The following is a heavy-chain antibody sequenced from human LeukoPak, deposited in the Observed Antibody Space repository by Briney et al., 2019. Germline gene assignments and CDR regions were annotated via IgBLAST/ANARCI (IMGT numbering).Heavy chain of an antibody. D-gene: IGHD3-10*01. CDR1: GYTFTGYY. CDR2: INPNSGGT. V-gene: IGHV1-2*02. CDR3: ARSLDLLWLHYFDY. Sequence: GASVKVSCKASGYTFTGYYMHWVRQAPGQGLEWMGWINPNSGGTNYAQKFQGRVTMTRDTSTSTAYMELSRLRSDDPAVYYCARSLDLLWLHYFDYWGQGTLVTVSS. J-gene: IGHJ4*02.